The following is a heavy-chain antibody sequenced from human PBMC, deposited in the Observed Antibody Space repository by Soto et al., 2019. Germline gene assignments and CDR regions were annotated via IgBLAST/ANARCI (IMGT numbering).Heavy chain of an antibody. D-gene: IGHD3-22*01. V-gene: IGHV4-59*01. Sequence: SETLSLTCTVSGGSISSYYWSWIRQPPGKGLEWIGYIYYSGSTNYNPSLKSRVTISVDTSKNQFSLKLSSVTAADTAVYYCARTTLSSGYFGYWGQGTLVTVSS. CDR1: GGSISSYY. CDR2: IYYSGST. J-gene: IGHJ4*02. CDR3: ARTTLSSGYFGY.